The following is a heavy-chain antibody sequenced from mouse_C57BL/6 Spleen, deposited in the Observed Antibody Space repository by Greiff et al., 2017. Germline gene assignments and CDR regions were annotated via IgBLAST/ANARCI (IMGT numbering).Heavy chain of an antibody. CDR2: ISYDGSN. CDR3: ARYSNYIFDY. V-gene: IGHV3-6*01. D-gene: IGHD2-5*01. Sequence: EVQLQQSGPGLVKPSQSLSLTCSVTGYSITSGYYWNWIRQFPGNKLEWMGYISYDGSNNYNPSLKNRISITRDTSKNQFFLKLNSVTTEDTATYYCARYSNYIFDYWGQGTTLTVSS. J-gene: IGHJ2*01. CDR1: GYSITSGYY.